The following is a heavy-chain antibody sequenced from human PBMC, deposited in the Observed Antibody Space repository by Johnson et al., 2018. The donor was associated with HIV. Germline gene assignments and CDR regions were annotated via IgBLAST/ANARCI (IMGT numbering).Heavy chain of an antibody. D-gene: IGHD2-2*01. CDR3: ATLPGDIVVVPAAQPYDAFDI. CDR2: ISWNSGSI. V-gene: IGHV3-9*01. J-gene: IGHJ3*02. CDR1: GFTFDDYA. Sequence: QLVESGGGLVQPGRSLRLSCAASGFTFDDYAMHWVRQAPGKGLEWVSGISWNSGSIAYADSVKGRFTISRDNAKNSLYVQMNSLRAEDTAVYYCATLPGDIVVVPAAQPYDAFDIWGQGTMVTVSS.